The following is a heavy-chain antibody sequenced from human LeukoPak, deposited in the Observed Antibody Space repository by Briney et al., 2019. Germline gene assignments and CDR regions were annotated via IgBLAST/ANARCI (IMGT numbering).Heavy chain of an antibody. J-gene: IGHJ5*02. D-gene: IGHD3-10*01. CDR2: ISGSGGST. CDR1: GGSISSSSYY. Sequence: ETLSLTCTVSGGSISSSSYYWGWIRQPPGKGLEWVSAISGSGGSTYYADSVKGRFTISRDNSKNTLYLQMNSLRAEDTAVYYCAKDGEVWFGEFAWIDAWGQGTLVIVSS. CDR3: AKDGEVWFGEFAWIDA. V-gene: IGHV3-23*01.